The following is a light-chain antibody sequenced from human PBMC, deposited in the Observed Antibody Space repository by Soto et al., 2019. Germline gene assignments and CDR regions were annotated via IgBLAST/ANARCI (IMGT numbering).Light chain of an antibody. J-gene: IGKJ2*01. CDR1: QSVSSN. V-gene: IGKV3-15*01. CDR3: QQYNNWPPMYT. CDR2: GAS. Sequence: EIVMTQSPATLSVSPGERATLSCRASQSVSSNLAWYQQKPGQAPRLLIYGASTRASGIPARFSGSGSGTEFTLTRSSPQSEDLAVYYCQQYNNWPPMYTFGQGTKLEIK.